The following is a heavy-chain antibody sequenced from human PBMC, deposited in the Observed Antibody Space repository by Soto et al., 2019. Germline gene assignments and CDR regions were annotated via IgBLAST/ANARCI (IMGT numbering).Heavy chain of an antibody. J-gene: IGHJ5*02. D-gene: IGHD6-13*01. Sequence: EVQLLESGGGLVQPGGSLRLSCAASTFTFSNYAMSWVRQAPGKGLEWLSSISGSGGSTYYADSVQGRFTISRDNSKITLYLQMDSLRAEDTAVYFCAKRGDSTSWYWFDPWGQGTQVTVSS. CDR3: AKRGDSTSWYWFDP. V-gene: IGHV3-23*01. CDR2: ISGSGGST. CDR1: TFTFSNYA.